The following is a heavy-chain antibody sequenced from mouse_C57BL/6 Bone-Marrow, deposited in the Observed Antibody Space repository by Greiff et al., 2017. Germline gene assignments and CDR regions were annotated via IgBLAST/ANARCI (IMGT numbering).Heavy chain of an antibody. J-gene: IGHJ3*01. Sequence: VQLQQSGAELARPGASVKLSCKASGYTFTSYGISWVKQRTGQGLEWIGEIYPRSGNTYYNEKFKGKATLTADKSSSTAYMELRSLTSEDSAVYFCARSYYYGSSFWFAYWAKGLWSLSLQ. CDR2: IYPRSGNT. D-gene: IGHD1-1*01. V-gene: IGHV1-81*01. CDR1: GYTFTSYG. CDR3: ARSYYYGSSFWFAY.